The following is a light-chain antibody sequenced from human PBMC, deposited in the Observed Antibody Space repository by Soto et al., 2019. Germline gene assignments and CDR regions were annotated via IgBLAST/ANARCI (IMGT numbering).Light chain of an antibody. CDR1: SSDVGGYNY. Sequence: QSALTQPASVSGSPGQSITISCTGTSSDVGGYNYVSWYQQHPGKAPKLMIYDVSNRPSGVSNRFSGSKSGNTASLTISGLQAEDEADYYCSSYTSSTGVFGTGTKVTAL. V-gene: IGLV2-14*01. J-gene: IGLJ1*01. CDR2: DVS. CDR3: SSYTSSTGV.